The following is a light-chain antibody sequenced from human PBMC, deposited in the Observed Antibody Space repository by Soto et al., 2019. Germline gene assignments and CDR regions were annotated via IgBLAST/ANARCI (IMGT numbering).Light chain of an antibody. CDR2: GAS. J-gene: IGKJ4*01. V-gene: IGKV3-15*01. CDR1: QSIRSN. Sequence: EILMTQSPATLSVSPGERVTLACRASQSIRSNLAWYQQKPGQAPRLLVYGASTRATGLPARFSGSGSGTEFPLTISSLQSEDFAVYYCQQYNDWPPLTFGGGTKVQI. CDR3: QQYNDWPPLT.